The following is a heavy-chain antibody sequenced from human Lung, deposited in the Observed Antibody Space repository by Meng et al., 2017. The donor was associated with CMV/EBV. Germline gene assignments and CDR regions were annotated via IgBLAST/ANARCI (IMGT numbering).Heavy chain of an antibody. CDR2: ISSNTGTP. V-gene: IGHV7-4-1*02. D-gene: IGHD2/OR15-2a*01. J-gene: IGHJ5*02. Sequence: QLGYKMIHPWDLGKLPWQASGYPFGTETKWCVQKTHGRGLEWMQCISSNTGTPTYTQGFTGRFVFSLDTSVSTAYLQISRRKTEDTAVYYCARGGNFDPWGQGTLVTVSS. CDR3: ARGGNFDP. CDR1: GYPFGTET.